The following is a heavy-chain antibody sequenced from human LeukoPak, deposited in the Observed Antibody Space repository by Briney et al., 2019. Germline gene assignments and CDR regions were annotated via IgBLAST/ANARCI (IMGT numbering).Heavy chain of an antibody. CDR1: GFTFRSYW. Sequence: GGSLRLSCAASGFTFRSYWMHWVREPPGKGLVWVSRINSDGSITSYADSVKRRFTISRDNAKNTLFLQMNSQRAEDTAVYYRGGGLGDYWGQGTLVSVSS. CDR3: GGGLGDY. D-gene: IGHD3-3*01. V-gene: IGHV3-74*01. CDR2: INSDGSIT. J-gene: IGHJ4*02.